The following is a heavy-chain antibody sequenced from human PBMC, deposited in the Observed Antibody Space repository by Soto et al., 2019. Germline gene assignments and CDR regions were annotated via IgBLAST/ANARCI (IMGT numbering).Heavy chain of an antibody. CDR3: VRAVPIAAAGPNYFDY. D-gene: IGHD6-13*01. CDR1: GGSISSGGYS. V-gene: IGHV4-30-2*01. CDR2: IYHSGST. Sequence: QLQLQESGSGLVKPSQTLSLTCAVSGGSISSGGYSWSWIRQPPGKGLEWIGYIYHSGSTYYNPSLKSRVTISVDRSKNQFSLKLSSVTAADTAVYYCVRAVPIAAAGPNYFDYWGQGTLVTVSS. J-gene: IGHJ4*02.